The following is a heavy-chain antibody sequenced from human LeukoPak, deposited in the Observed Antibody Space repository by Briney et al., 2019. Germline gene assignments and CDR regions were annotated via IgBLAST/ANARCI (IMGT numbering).Heavy chain of an antibody. D-gene: IGHD6-13*01. CDR1: GGSISIGGYY. CDR2: IYYSGST. CDR3: ARSRVFYGFQI. V-gene: IGHV4-31*03. J-gene: IGHJ3*02. Sequence: SQTLSLTCTVSGGSISIGGYYWSWIRQHPGKGLEWIGYIYYSGSTYYNPSLKSRVTISVDTSKNQFSLKLRSVTAADTAVYFCARSRVFYGFQIWGQGTMVTVSS.